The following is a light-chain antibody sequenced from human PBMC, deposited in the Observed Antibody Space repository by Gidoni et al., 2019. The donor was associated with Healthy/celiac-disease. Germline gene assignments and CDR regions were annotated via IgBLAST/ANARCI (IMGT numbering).Light chain of an antibody. V-gene: IGLV1-47*01. J-gene: IGLJ2*01. CDR3: AAWDDSLSVVV. CDR2: RNN. Sequence: QSVLTPQPSASGTPGQRVTISCSGSSSNIGSNYVYWYQQLPGTAPNLLIYRNNQRPSGVPDRVSGSKSGTSASLAISGLRSEDEADYYCAAWDDSLSVVVFGGGTKLTVL. CDR1: SSNIGSNY.